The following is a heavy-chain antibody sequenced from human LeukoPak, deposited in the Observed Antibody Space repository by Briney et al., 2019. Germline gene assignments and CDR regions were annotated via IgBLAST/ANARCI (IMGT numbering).Heavy chain of an antibody. Sequence: AGGSLRLSCAASGFTFSSYAMHWVRQAPGKGLEWVAVISYDGSNKYYADSVKGRFTISRDNSKNTLYLQMNSLRAEDTAVYYCARTYYDFWSSYGVHDAFDIWGQGTMVTVS. CDR2: ISYDGSNK. V-gene: IGHV3-30-3*01. D-gene: IGHD3-3*01. CDR1: GFTFSSYA. J-gene: IGHJ3*02. CDR3: ARTYYDFWSSYGVHDAFDI.